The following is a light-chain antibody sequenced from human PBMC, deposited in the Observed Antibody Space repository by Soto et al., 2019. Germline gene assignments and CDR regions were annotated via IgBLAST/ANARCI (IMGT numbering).Light chain of an antibody. Sequence: EIVLTQSPGTLSLSPGERATLSCRASQSVSSSYLAWYQQKPGQAPRLLIYGASSRATGIPDRFSGSGSGTDFTLTISRLEPEDFAVYSCQQYGSSPFTFGPGTTVDIK. CDR3: QQYGSSPFT. V-gene: IGKV3-20*01. CDR2: GAS. CDR1: QSVSSSY. J-gene: IGKJ3*01.